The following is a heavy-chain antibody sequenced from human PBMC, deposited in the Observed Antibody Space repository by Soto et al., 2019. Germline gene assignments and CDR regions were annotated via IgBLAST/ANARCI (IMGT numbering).Heavy chain of an antibody. CDR3: AKPDF. CDR1: GFTFSTYA. Sequence: GGSLRLSCAASGFTFSTYAMSWVRQAPGKGLEWVSTIIGSGSSTYYADSVRGRFTISRDNSRNTLYLQINSPRTEDTAVYYCAKPDFWGQGTLVTVSS. J-gene: IGHJ4*02. V-gene: IGHV3-23*01. CDR2: IIGSGSST.